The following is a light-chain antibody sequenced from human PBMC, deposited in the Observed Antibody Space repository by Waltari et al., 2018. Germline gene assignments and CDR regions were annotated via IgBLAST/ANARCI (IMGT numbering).Light chain of an antibody. CDR3: SSYTSSLV. CDR1: SSDVGGYNY. V-gene: IGLV2-14*03. J-gene: IGLJ2*01. CDR2: DVS. Sequence: QSALTQPASVSGSPGQSITLSSTGTSSDVGGYNYVSWCQQQPGKALKLRIYDVSNRPSGVSNRLSGSKSGNTASLTISGLQAEDEADYYCSSYTSSLVFGGGTKLTVL.